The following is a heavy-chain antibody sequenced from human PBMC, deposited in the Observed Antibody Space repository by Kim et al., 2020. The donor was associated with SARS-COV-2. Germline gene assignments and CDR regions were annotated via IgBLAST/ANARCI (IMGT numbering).Heavy chain of an antibody. J-gene: IGHJ6*02. CDR1: GYTFTSYY. V-gene: IGHV1-46*01. CDR2: INPSGGST. CDR3: ARDRSSSWTRYYYYYYGMDV. D-gene: IGHD6-13*01. Sequence: ASVKVSCKASGYTFTSYYMHWVRQAPGQGLEWMGIINPSGGSTSYAQKFQGRVTMTRDTSTSTVYMELSSLRSEDTAVYYCARDRSSSWTRYYYYYYGMDVWGQGTTVTVSS.